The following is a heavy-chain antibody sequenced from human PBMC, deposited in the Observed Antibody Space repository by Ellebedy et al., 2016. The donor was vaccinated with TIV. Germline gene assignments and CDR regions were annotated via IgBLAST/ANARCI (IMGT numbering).Heavy chain of an antibody. D-gene: IGHD4-17*01. CDR1: GFTISNNY. J-gene: IGHJ4*02. CDR3: ARAPTVTSVFDC. V-gene: IGHV3-53*01. Sequence: GGSLRLXCAASGFTISNNYMSWVRQAPGKGLEWVAILHSGGITFYADSVKGRFTISRDSSKNTLYLQMNSLRVEDTAVYYCARAPTVTSVFDCWGQGTLVTVSS. CDR2: LHSGGIT.